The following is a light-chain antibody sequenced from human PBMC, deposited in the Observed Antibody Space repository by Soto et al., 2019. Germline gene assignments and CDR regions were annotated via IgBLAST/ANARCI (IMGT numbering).Light chain of an antibody. CDR2: AAS. J-gene: IGKJ2*01. CDR3: QQYYTYPQT. CDR1: QGISTY. Sequence: AIRMTQSPPSFSASTGDRVTITCRASQGISTYLAWYQQKPGKTPKLLVYAASTLQYGVPSRFSGSGSGTDFTRTISCLQSEDLATYFCQQYYTYPQTFGQGTKLEIK. V-gene: IGKV1-8*01.